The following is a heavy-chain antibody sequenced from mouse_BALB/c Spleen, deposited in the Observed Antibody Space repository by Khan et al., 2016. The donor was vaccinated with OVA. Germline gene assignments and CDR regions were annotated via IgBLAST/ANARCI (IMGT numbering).Heavy chain of an antibody. CDR1: GYNFTSYW. CDR2: IYPGTDNT. D-gene: IGHD3-1*01. V-gene: IGHV1S132*01. CDR3: AREGALYYFDY. Sequence: QVRLQQSGAELVRPGASVKLSCKTSGYNFTSYWIHWVKQRPGQGLEWIARIYPGTDNTYYNEKLKDKATLTADKSSSTAYMQLSSLKSEDSAVYFCAREGALYYFDYWGQGTTVTVSS. J-gene: IGHJ2*01.